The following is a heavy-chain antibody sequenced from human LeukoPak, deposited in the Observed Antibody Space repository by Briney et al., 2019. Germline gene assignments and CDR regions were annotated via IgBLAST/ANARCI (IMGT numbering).Heavy chain of an antibody. V-gene: IGHV4-34*01. J-gene: IGHJ4*02. CDR3: AREHYYDSSGPTNY. CDR1: GGSFSGYY. CDR2: INHSGST. D-gene: IGHD3-22*01. Sequence: SGTLSLTCAVYGGSFSGYYWSWIRQPPGKGLEWIGEINHSGSTNYNPSLKSRVTISVDTSKNQFSLKLSSVTAADTAVYYCAREHYYDSSGPTNYWGQGTLVTVSS.